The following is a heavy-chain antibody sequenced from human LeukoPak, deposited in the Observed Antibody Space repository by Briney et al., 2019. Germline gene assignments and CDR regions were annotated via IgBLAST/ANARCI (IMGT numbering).Heavy chain of an antibody. J-gene: IGHJ3*01. CDR2: ISYDGSNK. CDR3: GKDPNGNFIGAFDF. V-gene: IGHV3-30-3*01. D-gene: IGHD4-23*01. CDR1: GFTFSSYA. Sequence: PGRSLRLSCAASGFTFSSYAMHWVRQAPGKGLEWVAVISYDGSNKYYADSVKGRFTISRDNSKNTLYLQMDSLRVEDMAVYYCGKDPNGNFIGAFDFWGQGTMVTVSS.